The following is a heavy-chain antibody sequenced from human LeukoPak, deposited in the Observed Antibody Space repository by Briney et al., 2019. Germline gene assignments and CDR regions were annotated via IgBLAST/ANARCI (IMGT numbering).Heavy chain of an antibody. D-gene: IGHD3-22*01. CDR2: IYYSGRT. J-gene: IGHJ4*02. CDR1: GDSVSRSDSY. V-gene: IGHV4-39*01. CDR3: ARRRYYDGSGYSE. Sequence: SETLSLTCSVSGDSVSRSDSYWDWIRQPPGKGLEWIGTIYYSGRTYYSPSLKSRVTMSVDPSNNQFSLNLRSVTAADTAVYCCARRRYYDGSGYSEWGQGTLLSVSS.